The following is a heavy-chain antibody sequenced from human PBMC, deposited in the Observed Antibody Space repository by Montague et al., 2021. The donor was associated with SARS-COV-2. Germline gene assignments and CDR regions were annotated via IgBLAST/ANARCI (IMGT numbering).Heavy chain of an antibody. J-gene: IGHJ4*02. D-gene: IGHD6-19*01. CDR1: GDSIRTNY. V-gene: IGHV4-4*08. Sequence: SETLSLTCSVSGDSIRTNYWSWIRQSPGQRLEWIGYVDNGGHTDYSLSLRSRVTISLETSKRQFSLRLNSVTDADTAVYYCTTGEGVYGWRYYFDYWGQGTRVTVSS. CDR2: VDNGGHT. CDR3: TTGEGVYGWRYYFDY.